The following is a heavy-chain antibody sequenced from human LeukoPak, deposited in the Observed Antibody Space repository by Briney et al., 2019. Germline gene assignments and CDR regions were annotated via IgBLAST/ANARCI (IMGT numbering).Heavy chain of an antibody. Sequence: SQTLSLTCTVSGGSISSGGYYWSWIRQRPGKGLEWIGYIYYSGSTYYNPSLKSRVTISVDTSKNQFSLKLSSVTTADTAVYYCAREALYCSGGSCTVYFDYWGQGTLVTVSS. CDR1: GGSISSGGYY. V-gene: IGHV4-31*03. CDR2: IYYSGST. CDR3: AREALYCSGGSCTVYFDY. J-gene: IGHJ4*02. D-gene: IGHD2-15*01.